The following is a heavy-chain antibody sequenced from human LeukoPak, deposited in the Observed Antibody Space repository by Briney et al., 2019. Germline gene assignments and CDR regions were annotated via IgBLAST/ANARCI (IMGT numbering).Heavy chain of an antibody. CDR1: GGSISSYY. CDR2: IYYSGST. Sequence: PSETLSLTCTVSGGSISSYYWSWIRQPPGKGLEWIGYIYYSGSTNYNPSLKSRVTISVDTSKNQFSLKLSSVTAADTAVYYCARQQDTAMVREASLDFDYWGQGTLVTVSS. CDR3: ARQQDTAMVREASLDFDY. J-gene: IGHJ4*02. V-gene: IGHV4-59*08. D-gene: IGHD5-18*01.